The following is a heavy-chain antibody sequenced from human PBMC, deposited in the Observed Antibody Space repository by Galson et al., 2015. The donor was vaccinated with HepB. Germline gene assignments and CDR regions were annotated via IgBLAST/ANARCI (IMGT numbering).Heavy chain of an antibody. V-gene: IGHV1-18*01. Sequence: SVKVSCKASGYTFTSYAMHWVRQAPGQRLEWMGWISAYNGNTNYAQKLQGRVTMTTDTSTSTAYMELRSLRSDDTAVYYCARSYYYDSSGSFDYWGRGTLVTVSS. D-gene: IGHD3-22*01. CDR2: ISAYNGNT. CDR3: ARSYYYDSSGSFDY. CDR1: GYTFTSYA. J-gene: IGHJ4*02.